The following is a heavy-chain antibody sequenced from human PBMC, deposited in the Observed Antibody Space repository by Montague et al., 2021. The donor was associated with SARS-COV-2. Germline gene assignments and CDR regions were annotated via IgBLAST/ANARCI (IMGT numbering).Heavy chain of an antibody. CDR3: SRGGGMIRGVADF. J-gene: IGHJ4*02. V-gene: IGHV3-20*01. CDR2: ISRSGDRT. Sequence: FLRLSCAVSGFTFDDYCMSWFRQAPGKGLEWVSGISRSGDRTAYGDSVKGRFTISRDNAKNSLYLQMNSLRVEDTTFYHCSRGGGMIRGVADFWGQGTLVSVSS. D-gene: IGHD3-10*01. CDR1: GFTFDDYC.